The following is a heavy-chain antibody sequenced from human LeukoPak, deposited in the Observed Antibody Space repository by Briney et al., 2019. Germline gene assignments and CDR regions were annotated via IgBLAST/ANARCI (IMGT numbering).Heavy chain of an antibody. CDR3: AKPHLCSSTSCYAVTYYFDY. V-gene: IGHV3-30*02. CDR1: GFTLSSYG. D-gene: IGHD2-2*01. CDR2: IRYDGSNK. Sequence: GGSLRLSCAASGFTLSSYGMHWVRQAPGKGLEWVAFIRYDGSNKYYADSVKGRFTISRDNSKNTLYLQMNSLRAEDTAVYYCAKPHLCSSTSCYAVTYYFDYWGQGTLVTVSS. J-gene: IGHJ4*02.